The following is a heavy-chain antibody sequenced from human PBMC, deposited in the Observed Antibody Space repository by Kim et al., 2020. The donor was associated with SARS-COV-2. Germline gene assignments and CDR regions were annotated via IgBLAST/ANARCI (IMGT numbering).Heavy chain of an antibody. CDR2: IYYSGTT. Sequence: SETLSLTCTVSGASISSNDCYWSWVRQHPGTGLEWIGYIYYSGTTKYNSSLKSRATISVDTSKTEFSLKLNSVTAADTAVYYCARETLIAAARSYYYYYHGMDVWGQGTTVTVSS. CDR3: ARETLIAAARSYYYYYHGMDV. J-gene: IGHJ6*02. CDR1: GASISSNDCY. D-gene: IGHD6-13*01. V-gene: IGHV4-31*03.